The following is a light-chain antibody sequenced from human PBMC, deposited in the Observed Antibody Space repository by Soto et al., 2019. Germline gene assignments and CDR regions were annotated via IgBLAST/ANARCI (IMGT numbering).Light chain of an antibody. CDR3: QSYDSSLSVYV. J-gene: IGLJ1*01. V-gene: IGLV1-40*01. CDR2: GNK. Sequence: QSVLTQPPSVSGAPGQRVTISCTGSSSKIGTRYDIHWYQQLPGTAPKLLIYGNKNRPSGVPDRFSGSKSGTSASLAITGLQSEDEADYYCQSYDSSLSVYVCGNGTKVTVL. CDR1: SSKIGTRYD.